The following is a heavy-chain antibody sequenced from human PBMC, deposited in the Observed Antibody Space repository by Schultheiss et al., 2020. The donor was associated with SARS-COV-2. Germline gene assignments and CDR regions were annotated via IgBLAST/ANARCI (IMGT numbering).Heavy chain of an antibody. D-gene: IGHD6-6*01. CDR2: IWYDGSNK. Sequence: GGSLRLSCAASGFTFSSYGMHWVRQAPGKGLEWVAVIWYDGSNKYYADSVKGRFTISRDNSKNTLYLQMNSLRAEDTAVYYCARDLLSSSHRGPFDYWGQGTLVTVSS. V-gene: IGHV3-33*01. J-gene: IGHJ4*02. CDR3: ARDLLSSSHRGPFDY. CDR1: GFTFSSYG.